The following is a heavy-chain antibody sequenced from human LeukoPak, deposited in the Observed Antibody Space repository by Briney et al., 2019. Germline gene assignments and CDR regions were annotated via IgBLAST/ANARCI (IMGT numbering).Heavy chain of an antibody. CDR3: ARDGLGSWNAFDI. D-gene: IGHD1-26*01. CDR2: IYSGGST. V-gene: IGHV3-66*01. Sequence: GGSLRLSCAASGFTVSSNYMSWVRQAPGKGLEWVSVIYSGGSTYYADSVKGRSTISRDNSKNTLYLQMNSLRAEDTAVYYCARDGLGSWNAFDIWGQGTMVTVSS. J-gene: IGHJ3*02. CDR1: GFTVSSNY.